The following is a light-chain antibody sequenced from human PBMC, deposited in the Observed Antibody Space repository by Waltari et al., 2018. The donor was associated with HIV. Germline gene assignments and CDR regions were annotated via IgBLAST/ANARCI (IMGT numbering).Light chain of an antibody. CDR1: HSIRTY. CDR3: QQHSTYPWT. Sequence: DIQMTQSPSTLSASVGDGVTITCRASHSIRTYLAWYQQKPGKAPKLLINKASTLESGVPPRFSGSGSGTEFTLSISSLQPDDFATYYCQQHSTYPWTFGQGTKVEIK. V-gene: IGKV1-5*03. J-gene: IGKJ1*01. CDR2: KAS.